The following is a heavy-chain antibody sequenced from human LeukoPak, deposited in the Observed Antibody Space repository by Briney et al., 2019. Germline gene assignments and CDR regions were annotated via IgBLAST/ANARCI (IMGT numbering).Heavy chain of an antibody. V-gene: IGHV1-8*01. Sequence: GASVKVSCKASGYTFTSYDINWVRQATGQGLEWMGWMNPNSGNTGYAQKFQGRVTMTRNTSISTAYMELSSLRSEDTAVYYCARERTPVRRGYSQNRFDPWGQGTLVTVSS. J-gene: IGHJ5*02. CDR3: ARERTPVRRGYSQNRFDP. D-gene: IGHD5-18*01. CDR1: GYTFTSYD. CDR2: MNPNSGNT.